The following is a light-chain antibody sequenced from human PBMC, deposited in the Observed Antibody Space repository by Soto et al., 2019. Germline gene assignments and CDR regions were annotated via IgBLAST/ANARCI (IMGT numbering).Light chain of an antibody. V-gene: IGKV1-9*01. J-gene: IGKJ4*01. CDR1: QGISSY. Sequence: DIQLTQSPSFLSASVGDRVTITCRASQGISSYLAWYQQKPGKAPNLLIHTASTLQSGVPSRFSGSGSETEFTLSISSLQPEDFATYFCQQIYSAPLTFGGGTKVDIK. CDR3: QQIYSAPLT. CDR2: TAS.